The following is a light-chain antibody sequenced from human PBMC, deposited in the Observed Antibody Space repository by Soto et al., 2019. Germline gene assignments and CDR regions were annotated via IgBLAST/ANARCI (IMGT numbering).Light chain of an antibody. J-gene: IGLJ3*02. CDR1: SSDVGGYNY. V-gene: IGLV2-11*01. CDR3: CSYAGTYGV. Sequence: QSALTQPRSVSGSPGQSVSISCTGTSSDVGGYNYVSWYQQHPGKAPKFMIYDVSYRPSGVPDRFSGSKSGNTASLTISGLQAEDEADYYCCSYAGTYGVFGGGTKITVL. CDR2: DVS.